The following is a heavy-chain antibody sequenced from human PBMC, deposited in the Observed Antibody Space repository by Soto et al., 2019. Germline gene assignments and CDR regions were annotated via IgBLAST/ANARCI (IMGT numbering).Heavy chain of an antibody. J-gene: IGHJ4*02. V-gene: IGHV3-30-3*01. CDR1: GFTFSSCA. D-gene: IGHD3-3*01. Sequence: QVQLVESGGGVVQPGRSLRLSCAASGFTFSSCAMHWVRQAPGKGLEWVALISYDGSNKYYADSVKGRFTISSDNSKNTLYLQMNSLRAEDTAVYYCARDKRDLRFLEWSYYFDYWGQGTLVTVSS. CDR3: ARDKRDLRFLEWSYYFDY. CDR2: ISYDGSNK.